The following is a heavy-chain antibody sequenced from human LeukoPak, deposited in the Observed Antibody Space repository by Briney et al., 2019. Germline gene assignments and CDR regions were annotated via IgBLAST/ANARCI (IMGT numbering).Heavy chain of an antibody. CDR1: GGSISSYY. J-gene: IGHJ4*02. D-gene: IGHD2-2*01. Sequence: PSETLSLTCTVSGGSISSYYWSWIRQPAGKGLEWIGRIYTSGSTSYNPSLKSRVTMSVDTSKNQFSLKLSSVTAADTAVYYCAREAVVVVPAAPFDYWGQGTLVTVSS. CDR2: IYTSGST. V-gene: IGHV4-4*07. CDR3: AREAVVVVPAAPFDY.